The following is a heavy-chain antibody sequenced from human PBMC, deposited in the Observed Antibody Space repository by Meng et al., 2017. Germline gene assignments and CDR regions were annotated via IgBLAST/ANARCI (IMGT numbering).Heavy chain of an antibody. CDR3: ARDVGGDYETLFDY. CDR2: IVYSGSN. D-gene: IGHD4-17*01. J-gene: IGHJ4*02. V-gene: IGHV4-61*01. Sequence: QVRLQESGPGLGRPSETLYLSCTVSGGSVGSGNYYWSWLRQPPGKGLEWIGYIVYSGSNTYNPSLKTRVTISVDTSKNQFSLKLTSVTAADTAVYFCARDVGGDYETLFDYWGQGTLVTVSS. CDR1: GGSVGSGNYY.